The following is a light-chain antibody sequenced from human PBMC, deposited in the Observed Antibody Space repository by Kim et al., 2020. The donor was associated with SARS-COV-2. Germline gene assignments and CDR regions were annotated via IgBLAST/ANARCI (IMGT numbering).Light chain of an antibody. J-gene: IGLJ3*02. V-gene: IGLV1-51*01. Sequence: QKVTISCSGNSSNIVNNYVSLHQKLPGTAPKLLIYAKKKRPSGIPDRFAGSKSGTSATLGITGLQTGDEAEYYCGTWHASLSAAWVFGGGTQLTVL. CDR2: AKK. CDR3: GTWHASLSAAWV. CDR1: SSNIVNNY.